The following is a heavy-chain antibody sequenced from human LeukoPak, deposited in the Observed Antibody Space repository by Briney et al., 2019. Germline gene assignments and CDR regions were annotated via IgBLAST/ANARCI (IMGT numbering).Heavy chain of an antibody. V-gene: IGHV3-30*18. CDR1: GFTFSSYG. CDR3: AKGHGDYLLGFDY. J-gene: IGHJ4*02. Sequence: PGGSLRLSCAASGFTFSSYGMHWVRQAPGKGLEWVAVISYDGSNKYYADSVKGRFTISRDNSKNTLYLQMNSLRAEDTAVYYCAKGHGDYLLGFDYWGQGTLVTVSS. D-gene: IGHD4-17*01. CDR2: ISYDGSNK.